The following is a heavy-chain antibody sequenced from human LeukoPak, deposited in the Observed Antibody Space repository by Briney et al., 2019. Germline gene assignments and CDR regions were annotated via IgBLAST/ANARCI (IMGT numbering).Heavy chain of an antibody. CDR3: ARSSCSSNSCYRSLDY. CDR2: IYYSGIT. Sequence: SETLSLTCTVSGGSISSDDYYWSWIRQPPGKGLEWIGYIYYSGITYYNPSLKSRVTISVDTSKNQFSLKLSSVTAADTAVYYCARSSCSSNSCYRSLDYWGPGTLVTVSS. V-gene: IGHV4-30-4*01. D-gene: IGHD2-2*02. J-gene: IGHJ4*02. CDR1: GGSISSDDYY.